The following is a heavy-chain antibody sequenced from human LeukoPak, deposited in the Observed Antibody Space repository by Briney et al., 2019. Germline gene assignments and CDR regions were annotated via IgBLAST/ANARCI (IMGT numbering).Heavy chain of an antibody. CDR1: GGTFSSYA. CDR2: IIPIFGTA. Sequence: ASVKVSCKASGGTFSSYAISWVRQAPGQGLEWMGGIIPIFGTANYAQKFQGRVTITADKSTSTAYMELSSLRSEDTAVYYCAGYGSTSCYACFDYWGQGTLVTVSS. V-gene: IGHV1-69*06. D-gene: IGHD2-2*01. J-gene: IGHJ4*02. CDR3: AGYGSTSCYACFDY.